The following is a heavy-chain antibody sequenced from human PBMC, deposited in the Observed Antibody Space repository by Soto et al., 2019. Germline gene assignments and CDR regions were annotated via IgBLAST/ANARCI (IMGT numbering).Heavy chain of an antibody. V-gene: IGHV1-2*04. CDR1: GYTFTGYY. J-gene: IGHJ6*03. D-gene: IGHD2-2*01. CDR3: ARVGDIVVVPAAPRPYYYYMDV. Sequence: ASVKVSCKASGYTFTGYYMHWVRQAPGQGLEWMGWINPNSGGTNYAQKFQGWVTMTRDTSISTAYMELSSLRSEDTAVYYCARVGDIVVVPAAPRPYYYYMDVWGKGTTVTVSS. CDR2: INPNSGGT.